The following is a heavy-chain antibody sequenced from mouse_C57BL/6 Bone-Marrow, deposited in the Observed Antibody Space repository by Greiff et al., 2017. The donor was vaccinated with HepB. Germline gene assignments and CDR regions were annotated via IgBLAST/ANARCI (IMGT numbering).Heavy chain of an antibody. V-gene: IGHV1-72*01. CDR3: ARSLITTVVEGDFDV. D-gene: IGHD1-1*01. CDR1: GYTFTSYW. J-gene: IGHJ1*03. Sequence: VQLQQPGAELVKPGASVKLSCKASGYTFTSYWMHWVKQRPGRGLEWIGRIDPNSGGTKYNEKFKSKATLTVDKPSSTAYMQLSSLTSEDSAVYYCARSLITTVVEGDFDVWGTGTTVTVSS. CDR2: IDPNSGGT.